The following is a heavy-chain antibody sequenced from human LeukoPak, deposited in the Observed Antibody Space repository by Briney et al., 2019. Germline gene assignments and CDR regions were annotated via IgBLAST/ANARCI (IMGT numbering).Heavy chain of an antibody. CDR1: GDSSGSYC. J-gene: IGHJ4*02. Sequence: PSETLSLTCTISGDSSGSYCWNWIRQSPWEGLEWIGYIYNSGSTNYNPSLKSRVTISVDTSKNQVSLKLTSVTAADTAVYYCARLTSGWYRGRGSYFDYWGQGTLVTVSS. V-gene: IGHV4-59*08. D-gene: IGHD6-19*01. CDR2: IYNSGST. CDR3: ARLTSGWYRGRGSYFDY.